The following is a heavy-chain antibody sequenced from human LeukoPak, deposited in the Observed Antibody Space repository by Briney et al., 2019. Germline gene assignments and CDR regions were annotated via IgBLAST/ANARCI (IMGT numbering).Heavy chain of an antibody. Sequence: KPSGTLSLTCAVSGGSITTRNFWSWVRQPPGKGLEWIAEMHHDGSANYNPSLKSRVSMSVDKSKNHFSLRLTSVTAADTAVHYCAREGLGETYFEYWGRGILVTVSS. CDR3: AREGLGETYFEY. CDR1: GGSITTRNF. CDR2: MHHDGSA. V-gene: IGHV4-4*02. D-gene: IGHD3-10*01. J-gene: IGHJ4*02.